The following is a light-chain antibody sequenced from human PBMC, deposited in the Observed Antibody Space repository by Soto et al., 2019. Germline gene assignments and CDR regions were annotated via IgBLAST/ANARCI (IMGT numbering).Light chain of an antibody. V-gene: IGLV2-11*01. J-gene: IGLJ1*01. CDR3: CSYAGSYTLYV. CDR2: DVS. Sequence: QCALTQARSESGSPGQSVTISCTGTSSDVGGYNYVSWYQQHPGKAPKLMIYDVSKRPSGVPDRFSGSKSGNTASLTISGLQAEDEADYYCCSYAGSYTLYVFGTGTKLTVL. CDR1: SSDVGGYNY.